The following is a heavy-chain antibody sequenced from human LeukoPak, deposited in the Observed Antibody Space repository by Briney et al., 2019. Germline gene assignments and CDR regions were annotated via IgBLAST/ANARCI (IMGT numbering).Heavy chain of an antibody. V-gene: IGHV4-39*07. CDR2: IYYSGST. Sequence: SETLSLTCTVSGGSISSSSYYWGWIRQPPGKGLEWIGSIYYSGSTYYNPSLKSRVTISVDTSKNQFSLKLTSVTAADTAVYYCATAVNYAFNIWGRGTMFTVSS. CDR3: ATAVNYAFNI. D-gene: IGHD5-24*01. CDR1: GGSISSSSYY. J-gene: IGHJ3*02.